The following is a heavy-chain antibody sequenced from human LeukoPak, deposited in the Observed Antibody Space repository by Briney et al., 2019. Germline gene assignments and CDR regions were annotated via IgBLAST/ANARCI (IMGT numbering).Heavy chain of an antibody. CDR3: ARLALDTSMVTDY. V-gene: IGHV3-21*01. J-gene: IGHJ4*02. Sequence: GGSLRLSCAASGFTFSSYSMTSVRQAPGKGLEWVSSISSSSGYIYYADLLKGRFTISRDNAKNSLYLQMNSLRAEDTAVYYCARLALDTSMVTDYWGQGTLVTVSS. CDR1: GFTFSSYS. CDR2: ISSSSGYI. D-gene: IGHD5-18*01.